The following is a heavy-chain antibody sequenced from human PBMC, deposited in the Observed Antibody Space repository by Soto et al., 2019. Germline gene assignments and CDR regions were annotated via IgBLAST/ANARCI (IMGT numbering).Heavy chain of an antibody. D-gene: IGHD2-2*01. V-gene: IGHV3-53*01. Sequence: GGSLRLSCAASGFTVSSNCMTWVRQAPGKGLEWVSVLYSGGSTYYADSVKGRFTISRDNSKNTLYLQMNSLRAEDTALYYCARDSRDRNFFDYWGHGTPVTVS. J-gene: IGHJ4*01. CDR2: LYSGGST. CDR1: GFTVSSNC. CDR3: ARDSRDRNFFDY.